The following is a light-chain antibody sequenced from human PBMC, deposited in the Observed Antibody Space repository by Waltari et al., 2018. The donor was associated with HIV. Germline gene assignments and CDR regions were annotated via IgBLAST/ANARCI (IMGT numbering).Light chain of an antibody. J-gene: IGKJ1*01. Sequence: DIVMTKSQDPLAVSLAERATTTCTPRKSVLSSSNNKNYLAWYQQKPGQPPNVLIYWASTRESGVPDRFSGSGSGTDFTLTISSLQAEDVAVYYCQQYYSTPWTFGQGTKVESK. CDR3: QQYYSTPWT. V-gene: IGKV4-1*01. CDR2: WAS. CDR1: KSVLSSSNNKNY.